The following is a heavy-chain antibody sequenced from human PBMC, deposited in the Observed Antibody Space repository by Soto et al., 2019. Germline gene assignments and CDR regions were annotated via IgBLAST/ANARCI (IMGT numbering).Heavy chain of an antibody. Sequence: GASVKVSCKASGCTFTSYAMHWVRQAPGQRLEWMGWINAGNGNTKYSQKFQGRVTITRDTSASTAYMELSSLRSEDTAVYYCARVSSSGWCYFDYWGQGTLVTVSS. J-gene: IGHJ4*02. CDR2: INAGNGNT. V-gene: IGHV1-3*01. CDR3: ARVSSSGWCYFDY. CDR1: GCTFTSYA. D-gene: IGHD6-19*01.